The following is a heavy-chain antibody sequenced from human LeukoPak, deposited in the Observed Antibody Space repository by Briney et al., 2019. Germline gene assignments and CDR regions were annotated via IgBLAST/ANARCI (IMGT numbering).Heavy chain of an antibody. J-gene: IGHJ4*02. CDR1: GFTFSTYS. CDR3: ARDQRMGASRAYYFDY. Sequence: PGGSLRLSCAASGFTFSTYSMNWVRQAPGKGLEWVSSISSSSSYIYYADAVKGRFTISRDNAKNSLYLQMNSLRAEDTAVYYCARDQRMGASRAYYFDYWGQGTLVTVSS. V-gene: IGHV3-21*01. CDR2: ISSSSSYI. D-gene: IGHD1-26*01.